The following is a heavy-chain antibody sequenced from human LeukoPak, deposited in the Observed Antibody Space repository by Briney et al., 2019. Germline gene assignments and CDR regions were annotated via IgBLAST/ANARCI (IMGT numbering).Heavy chain of an antibody. CDR2: IYYSGST. CDR1: GGSISGTPYY. Sequence: PSETLSLTCAISGGSISGTPYYWGWIRQPPGKGLEWIGSIYYSGSTYYNPSLKSRLTISVDTSKNQFSLELSSVTAADTAVYYCARASTIFGHFAYWGRGTLVTVSS. D-gene: IGHD3-3*01. CDR3: ARASTIFGHFAY. V-gene: IGHV4-39*07. J-gene: IGHJ4*02.